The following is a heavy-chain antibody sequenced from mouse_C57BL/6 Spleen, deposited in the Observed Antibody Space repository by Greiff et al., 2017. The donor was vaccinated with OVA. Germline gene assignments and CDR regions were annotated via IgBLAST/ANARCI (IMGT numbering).Heavy chain of an antibody. CDR3: AKGGNGNPYYYAMDD. Sequence: QVQLQQPGAELVKPGASVKLSCKASGYTFTSYWMHWVKQRPGRGLEWIGRIDPNSGGTKYNEKFKSKATLTVDKPSSTAYMQLSSLTSENSAVYYCAKGGNGNPYYYAMDDWGKGTSVTVSS. D-gene: IGHD2-1*01. V-gene: IGHV1-72*01. CDR2: IDPNSGGT. J-gene: IGHJ4*01. CDR1: GYTFTSYW.